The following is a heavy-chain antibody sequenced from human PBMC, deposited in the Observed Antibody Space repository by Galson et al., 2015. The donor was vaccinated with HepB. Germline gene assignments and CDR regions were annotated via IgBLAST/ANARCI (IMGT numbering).Heavy chain of an antibody. CDR3: ARGHYGDHGGGFDS. J-gene: IGHJ4*02. V-gene: IGHV1-3*01. CDR2: ISADNVNT. CDR1: GYMFSRYA. Sequence: SVKVSCKASGYMFSRYAIHWVRQAPGQSLESMGWISADNVNTKYSQKFQGRFTITRDTSASTAYMQLSGLTSEDTAVYYCARGHYGDHGGGFDSWGQGTLVTVSS. D-gene: IGHD4-17*01.